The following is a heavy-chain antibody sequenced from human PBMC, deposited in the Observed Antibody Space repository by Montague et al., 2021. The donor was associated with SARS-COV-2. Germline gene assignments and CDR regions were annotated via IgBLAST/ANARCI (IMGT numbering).Heavy chain of an antibody. CDR2: MHFTGKT. CDR1: GDSITNHY. J-gene: IGHJ4*02. CDR3: ARVKRGYYYGLGVSAPFDY. V-gene: IGHV4-4*07. Sequence: SETLSLTCSVSGDSITNHYWSWIRQPAGKGLEWIGRMHFTGKTNFSPFFSSRLTMSADTSKNQFSLKLTSVTAADTAVYYCARVKRGYYYGLGVSAPFDYWGQGTLVTVSS. D-gene: IGHD3-10*01.